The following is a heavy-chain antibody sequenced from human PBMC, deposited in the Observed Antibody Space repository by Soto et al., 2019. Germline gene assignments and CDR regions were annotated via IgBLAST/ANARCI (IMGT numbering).Heavy chain of an antibody. D-gene: IGHD3-10*01. CDR3: AREYYHGPASSRGMDV. Sequence: PSETLSLTCTFSVGSISSSSYYCGWVRQPPWKGLEWIGSIYYSGSTYYNPSLKSRVTISVDTSKNQFSLKLSSVTAADTAVYYCAREYYHGPASSRGMDVLGQATTF. CDR2: IYYSGST. J-gene: IGHJ6*02. V-gene: IGHV4-39*02. CDR1: VGSISSSSYY.